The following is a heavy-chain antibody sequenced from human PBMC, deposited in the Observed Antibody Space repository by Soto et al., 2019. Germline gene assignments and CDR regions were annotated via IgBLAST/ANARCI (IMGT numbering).Heavy chain of an antibody. V-gene: IGHV4-28*01. CDR1: GYSINSYNW. CDR3: ARTSRLKPGHLDY. Sequence: SETLSLTCAVPGYSINSYNWWGWIRQPPGKGLEWIGYIYYTGTTYYNLSLKGRVTMSVDTAKDQFSLKLSSVTAADTAVYYCARTSRLKPGHLDYWGQGTLVIVSS. D-gene: IGHD7-27*01. J-gene: IGHJ4*02. CDR2: IYYTGTT.